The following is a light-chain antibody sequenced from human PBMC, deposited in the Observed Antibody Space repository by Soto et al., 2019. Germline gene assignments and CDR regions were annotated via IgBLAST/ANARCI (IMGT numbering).Light chain of an antibody. J-gene: IGKJ2*01. V-gene: IGKV2-28*01. CDR3: MQALQTPYT. Sequence: EIVMTQSPPSLTVTPGEPASISCRSSQRLLHSNGNNFLDWYLQKPGQSPQLLIYLGFNRASRVPDRVSGSGAGTDLTLKISRVEAEDVGVYYCMQALQTPYTFGQGTKLEIK. CDR2: LGF. CDR1: QRLLHSNGNNF.